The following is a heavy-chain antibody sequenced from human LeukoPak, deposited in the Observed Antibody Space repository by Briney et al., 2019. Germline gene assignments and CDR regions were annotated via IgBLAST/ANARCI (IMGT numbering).Heavy chain of an antibody. CDR3: ARGNVEMATMGDY. V-gene: IGHV4-39*01. Sequence: PSETLSLTCTVSGGSISSSSYYWGWIRQPPGKGLEWIGSIYYSGSTYYNPSLKSRVTISVDTSKNQFSLKLNSVTAADTAVYYCARGNVEMATMGDYWGQGTLVTVSS. D-gene: IGHD5-24*01. J-gene: IGHJ4*02. CDR2: IYYSGST. CDR1: GGSISSSSYY.